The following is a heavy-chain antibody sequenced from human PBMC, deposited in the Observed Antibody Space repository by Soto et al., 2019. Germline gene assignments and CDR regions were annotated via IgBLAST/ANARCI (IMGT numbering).Heavy chain of an antibody. CDR1: GFTFTTYW. V-gene: IGHV3-74*01. D-gene: IGHD4-17*01. Sequence: EVQLVESGGDLVQPGGSLRLSCAASGFTFTTYWMHWVRQSPGKGLVWVSRINPDGSRTSYADSVKGRFTISRDNAKNTLDLQMNSLGAEDTAVYYCARVAVTTDYFDYWGHGTLVTVSS. J-gene: IGHJ4*01. CDR2: INPDGSRT. CDR3: ARVAVTTDYFDY.